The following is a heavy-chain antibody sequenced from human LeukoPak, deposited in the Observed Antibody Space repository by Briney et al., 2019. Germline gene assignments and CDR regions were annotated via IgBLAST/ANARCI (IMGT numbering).Heavy chain of an antibody. Sequence: PGGSLRLSCAASGFTFSDYYMSWIRQAPGKGLEWVSYISSSSSYTNYADSVKGRFTISRDNAKNSLYLQMNSLRAEDTAVYYCARGAYYYGSGSYPFDYWGQGTLVTVSS. CDR3: ARGAYYYGSGSYPFDY. V-gene: IGHV3-11*06. CDR1: GFTFSDYY. CDR2: ISSSSSYT. D-gene: IGHD3-10*01. J-gene: IGHJ4*02.